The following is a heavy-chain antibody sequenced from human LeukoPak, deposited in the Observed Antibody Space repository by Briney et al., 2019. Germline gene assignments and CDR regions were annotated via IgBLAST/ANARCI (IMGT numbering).Heavy chain of an antibody. V-gene: IGHV1-18*01. CDR3: ARDIGSSSFQAGYHYYYMDV. Sequence: ASVKVSCKASGYTFTSYGFSWVRQAPGQGLQWMGWINAYNGNTHYAQNLQGRVSMTTDTSTSTAYMHLRSLRSDDTAVYYCARDIGSSSFQAGYHYYYMDVWGEGTTVTVSS. CDR1: GYTFTSYG. CDR2: INAYNGNT. J-gene: IGHJ6*03. D-gene: IGHD6-6*01.